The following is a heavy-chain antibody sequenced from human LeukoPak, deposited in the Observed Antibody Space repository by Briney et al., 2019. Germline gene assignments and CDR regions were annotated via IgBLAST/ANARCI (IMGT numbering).Heavy chain of an antibody. CDR3: ARSGYSGQPFDY. CDR2: ISSSSSYI. CDR1: GFTFSSYS. Sequence: GGSLRLSCAASGFTFSSYSMNWVRQAPGKGLEWVSSISSSSSYIYYADSVKGRFTISRDNAKNSLYLQMNSLRAEDTAVYYCARSGYSGQPFDYWGQGTLVTVSS. V-gene: IGHV3-21*01. J-gene: IGHJ4*02. D-gene: IGHD1-26*01.